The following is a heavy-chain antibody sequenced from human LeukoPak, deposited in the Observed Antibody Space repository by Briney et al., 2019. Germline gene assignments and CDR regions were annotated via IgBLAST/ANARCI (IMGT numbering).Heavy chain of an antibody. V-gene: IGHV4-34*01. J-gene: IGHJ4*02. D-gene: IGHD1-26*01. CDR1: GGSFSGYY. CDR2: INHSGST. CDR3: ARARGRWELLPFDY. Sequence: SETLSLTCAVYGGSFSGYYWSWIRQPPGKGLEWIGEINHSGSTNYNPSLKSRVTISLDTSKNQFSLRLSSVTAADTAVYYCARARGRWELLPFDYWGQGTLVTVSS.